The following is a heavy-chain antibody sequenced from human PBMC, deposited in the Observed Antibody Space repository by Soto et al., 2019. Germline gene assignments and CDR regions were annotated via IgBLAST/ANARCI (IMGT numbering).Heavy chain of an antibody. CDR3: ARDRAGPRTLPHNTFNL. D-gene: IGHD6-19*01. J-gene: IGHJ3*01. CDR2: ISILGDST. Sequence: QEQLAESGGGLVKPGGSLRLSCAASGFSFNVYYMTWIRQAPGSGLEWVASISILGDSTYYADSVKGRFTISRDNVKNSLYLQIDTLRAEDTAVYYCARDRAGPRTLPHNTFNLWGQGTTVAVAS. V-gene: IGHV3-11*01. CDR1: GFSFNVYY.